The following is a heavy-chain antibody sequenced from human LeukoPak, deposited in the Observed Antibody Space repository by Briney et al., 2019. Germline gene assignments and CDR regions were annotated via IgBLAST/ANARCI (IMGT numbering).Heavy chain of an antibody. D-gene: IGHD6-13*01. Sequence: PGGSLRLSCAASGFTFSSYWMSWVRQAPGMGLEWVANIKQDGSEKYYVDSVKGRFTISRDNAKNSLYLQMNSLRAEDTAVYYCARELGIAAAGSFWFDPWGQGTLVTVSS. V-gene: IGHV3-7*01. CDR3: ARELGIAAAGSFWFDP. CDR2: IKQDGSEK. CDR1: GFTFSSYW. J-gene: IGHJ5*02.